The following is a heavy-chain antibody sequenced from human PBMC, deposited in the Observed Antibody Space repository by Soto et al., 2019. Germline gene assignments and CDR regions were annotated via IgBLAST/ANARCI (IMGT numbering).Heavy chain of an antibody. Sequence: SETLSLTCAVSGYSISSSNWWGWIRQPPGKGLEWIGYIYYSGSTYYNPSLKSRVTMSVDTSKNQFSLKLSSVTAVDTAVYYCARTPGGATMPLYLLHFDYWGQGTLVTVSS. CDR1: GYSISSSNW. CDR2: IYYSGST. J-gene: IGHJ4*02. V-gene: IGHV4-28*01. D-gene: IGHD1-26*01. CDR3: ARTPGGATMPLYLLHFDY.